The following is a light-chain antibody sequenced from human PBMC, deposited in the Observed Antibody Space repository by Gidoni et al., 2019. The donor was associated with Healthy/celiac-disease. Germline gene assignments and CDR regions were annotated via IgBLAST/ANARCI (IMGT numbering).Light chain of an antibody. Sequence: DIQMTQSPSTLSASVGDRVTITCRASQSISSWFAGYQQKPGKAPKLLIYKASSLESGVPSRFSGSGSGTEFTLTISSLQPDDFATYYCQQYNSYPWTFGQGTKVEIK. CDR2: KAS. CDR3: QQYNSYPWT. J-gene: IGKJ1*01. CDR1: QSISSW. V-gene: IGKV1-5*03.